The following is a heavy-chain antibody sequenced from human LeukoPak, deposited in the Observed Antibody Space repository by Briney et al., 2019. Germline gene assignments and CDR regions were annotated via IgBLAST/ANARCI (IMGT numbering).Heavy chain of an antibody. CDR1: GFTFSSYA. CDR2: ISGSGGST. Sequence: WGSLRLSCAASGFTFSSYAMSWVRHAPGKGLERVSAISGSGGSTYYADSVKGRFTISRDNYKNTLYLQMNSLRAEDTAVYYCAKETYSSGWLNWFDPWGQGTLVTVSS. CDR3: AKETYSSGWLNWFDP. V-gene: IGHV3-23*01. J-gene: IGHJ5*02. D-gene: IGHD6-19*01.